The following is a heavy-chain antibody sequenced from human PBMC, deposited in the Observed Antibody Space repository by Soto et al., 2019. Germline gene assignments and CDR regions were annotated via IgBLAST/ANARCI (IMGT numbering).Heavy chain of an antibody. CDR3: ARLDCSGGSCYGAFDI. CDR2: IYPGDSDT. D-gene: IGHD2-15*01. J-gene: IGHJ3*02. Sequence: PGESLKISCKGSGYSFTKYWIGWVRQMPGKGLEWMGIIYPGDSDTRCSPSFRGQVIISADKSISTAYLQWTSLQASDTAMYYCARLDCSGGSCYGAFDIWGQGTMVTVSS. CDR1: GYSFTKYW. V-gene: IGHV5-51*01.